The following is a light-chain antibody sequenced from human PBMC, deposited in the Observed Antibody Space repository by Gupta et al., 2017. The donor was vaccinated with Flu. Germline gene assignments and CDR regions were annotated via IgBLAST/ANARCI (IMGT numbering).Light chain of an antibody. V-gene: IGLV6-57*03. CDR3: QSYDNNNVV. J-gene: IGLJ2*01. CDR1: SGNIASNS. CDR2: ENN. Sequence: NFMLTQSHSVSESPGKTVTISCTRSSGNIASNSVQWYQQRPGSAPTLVIFENNQTPSGVPDRFSGSIDYSSTSASFTISGLKTEDDAYYYCQSYDNNNVVFGGGTKLTVL.